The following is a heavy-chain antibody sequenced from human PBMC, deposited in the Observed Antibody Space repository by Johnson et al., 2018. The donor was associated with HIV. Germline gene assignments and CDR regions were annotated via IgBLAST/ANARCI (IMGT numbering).Heavy chain of an antibody. D-gene: IGHD3-22*01. CDR2: IKQDGSET. CDR3: AKDVGVEAGGPTYDSSGSSGAFYI. J-gene: IGHJ3*02. V-gene: IGHV3-7*01. Sequence: VRLVESGGDLVQPGGSLRLSCAASGFTFSSYWMSWVRQAPGKGLEWVANIKQDGSETYYVDSVKGRFTIPRDNAKTSLYLEMNSLRADDMAVYYCAKDVGVEAGGPTYDSSGSSGAFYIWGQGTMVTVSS. CDR1: GFTFSSYW.